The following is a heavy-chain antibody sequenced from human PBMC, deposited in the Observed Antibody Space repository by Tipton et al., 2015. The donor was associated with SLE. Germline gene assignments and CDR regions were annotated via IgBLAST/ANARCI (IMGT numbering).Heavy chain of an antibody. V-gene: IGHV4-39*01. D-gene: IGHD3-22*01. CDR2: IYYSGGT. Sequence: TLSLTCTVSGGSISSSSYYWGWIRQPPGKGLEWIGGIYYSGGTYYNPSLKSRVTISVDTSKNQFSLKLSSVTAADTAVYYCARSSSGYRDAFDIWGQGTMVTVSS. CDR1: GGSISSSSYY. J-gene: IGHJ3*02. CDR3: ARSSSGYRDAFDI.